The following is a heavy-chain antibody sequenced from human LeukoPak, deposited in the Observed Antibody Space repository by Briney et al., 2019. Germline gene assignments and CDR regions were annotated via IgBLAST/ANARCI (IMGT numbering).Heavy chain of an antibody. D-gene: IGHD1-26*01. CDR1: GGSISSSSYY. CDR2: IYYTGST. J-gene: IGHJ4*02. CDR3: ARHMFTYSGSYYYFDD. V-gene: IGHV4-39*01. Sequence: SETLSLTCTVSGGSISSSSYYWGWIRQPPGKGLEWIGSIYYTGSTYYNPSLRSRATISVNTSNNQFSLKLTSVTAADTTVFYCARHMFTYSGSYYYFDDWGQGTLVTVSS.